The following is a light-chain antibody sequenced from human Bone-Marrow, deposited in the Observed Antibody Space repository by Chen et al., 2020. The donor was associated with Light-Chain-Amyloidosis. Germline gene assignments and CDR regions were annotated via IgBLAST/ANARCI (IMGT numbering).Light chain of an antibody. J-gene: IGLJ3*02. CDR3: QVWDRSSDRPV. CDR1: NIGSTS. V-gene: IGLV3-21*02. CDR2: DDS. Sequence: SYVLTQPSSVSVATGQTATIACGGNNIGSTSVHWYQQTPGQAPLLVVYDDSDRPSGIPERLSASNTGNTATLTSSRVEAGDEADYYCQVWDRSSDRPVFGGGTKLTVL.